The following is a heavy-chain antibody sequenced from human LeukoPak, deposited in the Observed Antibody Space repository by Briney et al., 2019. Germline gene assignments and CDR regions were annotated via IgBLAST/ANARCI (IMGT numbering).Heavy chain of an antibody. V-gene: IGHV4-4*07. Sequence: SSETLSLTCTVSGGSISSYYWSWIRQPAGKGLEWIGRIYTSGSTNYNPSLKSRVTMSVDTSKNQFSLKLSSVTAADTAAYYCARDTQLWRAGWFDPWGQGTLVTVSS. CDR2: IYTSGST. CDR3: ARDTQLWRAGWFDP. J-gene: IGHJ5*02. CDR1: GGSISSYY. D-gene: IGHD5-18*01.